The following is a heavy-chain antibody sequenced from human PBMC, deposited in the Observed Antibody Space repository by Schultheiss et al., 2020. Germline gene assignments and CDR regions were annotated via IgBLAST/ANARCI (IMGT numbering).Heavy chain of an antibody. CDR3: ARDPMVRGVIPFDY. V-gene: IGHV3-21*01. J-gene: IGHJ4*02. Sequence: GGSLRLSCAASGFTFSSYSMNWVRQAPGKGLEWVSSISSSSSYIYYADSVKGRFTISRDNAKNTLYLQMNSLRAEDTAVYYCARDPMVRGVIPFDYWGQGTLVTVSS. D-gene: IGHD3-10*01. CDR1: GFTFSSYS. CDR2: ISSSSSYI.